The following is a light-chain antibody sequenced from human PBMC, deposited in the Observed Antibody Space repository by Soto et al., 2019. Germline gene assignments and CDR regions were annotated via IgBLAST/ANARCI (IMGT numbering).Light chain of an antibody. V-gene: IGLV7-43*01. CDR3: LLYYGGAQVL. CDR2: STN. J-gene: IGLJ2*01. Sequence: QTVVTQEPSLTVSPGGTVTLTCASSAGAVTSAYYPNWFQQIPGQAPRALIYSTNNKHPWTPARFSGSLLGGKAALTLSGAKPDDEADYYCLLYYGGAQVLFGGGTKLTVL. CDR1: AGAVTSAYY.